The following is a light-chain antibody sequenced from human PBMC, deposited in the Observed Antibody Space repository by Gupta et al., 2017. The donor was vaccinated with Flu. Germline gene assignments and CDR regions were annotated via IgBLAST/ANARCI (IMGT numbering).Light chain of an antibody. CDR2: GAS. CDR1: ENVRSD. J-gene: IGKJ2*03. CDR3: QQYNDWPRYS. V-gene: IGKV3-15*01. Sequence: EVVLTQSPATLSVSPGERVTLSCRASENVRSDLAWYQQKPGQAPRLLVYGASTRATGIPARFSGSGYGTEFTLTISSRQSEDFGLYYCQQYNDWPRYSLGQGTKMEIK.